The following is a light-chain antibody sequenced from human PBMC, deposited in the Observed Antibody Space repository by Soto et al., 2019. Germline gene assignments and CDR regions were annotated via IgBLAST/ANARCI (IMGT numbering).Light chain of an antibody. CDR1: QSVSSN. J-gene: IGKJ2*01. Sequence: EIVMTQSPDTLSVSPGERATPSCRASQSVSSNLAWYQQKPGQAPRLLIFGASTRATGIPARFSGSGSGTEFTLTISSLQSEDFAVYHCQQYNNWPYTFGQGTTLEIK. CDR2: GAS. V-gene: IGKV3-15*01. CDR3: QQYNNWPYT.